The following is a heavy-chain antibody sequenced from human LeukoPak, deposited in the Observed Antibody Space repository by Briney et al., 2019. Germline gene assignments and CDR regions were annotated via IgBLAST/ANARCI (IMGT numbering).Heavy chain of an antibody. D-gene: IGHD6-19*01. CDR1: GYTFTAYY. J-gene: IGHJ4*02. CDR2: INPNSGGT. V-gene: IGHV1-2*02. Sequence: ASVKVSCKASGYTFTAYYMHWVRQAPGQGLEWMGWINPNSGGTKYAQKFQGRVTMTRDTSISTAYMELSRLRSDDTAVYYCTRLLYSSGWYPSGYWGQGTLVSVSS. CDR3: TRLLYSSGWYPSGY.